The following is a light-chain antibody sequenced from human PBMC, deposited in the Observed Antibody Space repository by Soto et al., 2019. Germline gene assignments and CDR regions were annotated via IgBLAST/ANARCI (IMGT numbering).Light chain of an antibody. V-gene: IGKV3-11*01. Sequence: EIVLTQSPGTLSLSPGERATLSCRASQSVSSSYLAWYQQKPGQAPRLLIYDASNRATGIPARFSGTGSGTDFTLTINNLEPEDFAVYYCQVRTNWSIAFGRGTRLEIK. CDR3: QVRTNWSIA. J-gene: IGKJ5*01. CDR1: QSVSSSY. CDR2: DAS.